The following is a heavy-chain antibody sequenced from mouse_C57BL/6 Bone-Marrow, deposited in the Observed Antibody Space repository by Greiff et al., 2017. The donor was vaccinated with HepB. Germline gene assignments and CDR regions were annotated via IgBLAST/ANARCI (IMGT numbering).Heavy chain of an antibody. CDR1: GYTFTSYG. D-gene: IGHD2-2*01. CDR3: AREGGYDGFAY. Sequence: QVQLQQSGAELARPGASVKLSCKASGYTFTSYGISWVKQRTGQGLEWIGEIYPRSGNTYYNEKLKGKATLTADKSSSTAYMELRSLASEDSAVYFWAREGGYDGFAYWGQGTLVTVSA. V-gene: IGHV1-81*01. J-gene: IGHJ3*01. CDR2: IYPRSGNT.